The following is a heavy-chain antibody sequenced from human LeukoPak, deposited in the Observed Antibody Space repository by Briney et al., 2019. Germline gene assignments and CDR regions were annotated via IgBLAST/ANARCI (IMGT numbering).Heavy chain of an antibody. CDR1: GGSISGFF. J-gene: IGHJ5*02. CDR2: IYYSGTT. CDR3: ARVGYGSVSWGWFDP. Sequence: SETLSLSCTVSGGSISGFFWTWIRQSPGKGLEYIGYIYYSGTTDYNPTLKSRVSMSVDTSKNQFFLNLTSVTAADTVIYYCARVGYGSVSWGWFDPWGQGTLVTVSS. V-gene: IGHV4-59*01. D-gene: IGHD3-10*01.